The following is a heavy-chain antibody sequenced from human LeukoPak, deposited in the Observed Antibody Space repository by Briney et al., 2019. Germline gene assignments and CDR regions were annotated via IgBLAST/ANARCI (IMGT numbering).Heavy chain of an antibody. CDR1: GGSVSSGSYY. CDR3: ARGAWSSGWSSLYYYGMDV. Sequence: SEALSLTCTASGGSVSSGSYYWSWIREPPGKGLEWIGSIYYSGSTTYNPSLKSRVTISVDTSKNQFSLKLSSVTAADTAVYYCARGAWSSGWSSLYYYGMDVWGQGTTVTVSS. D-gene: IGHD6-19*01. CDR2: IYYSGST. V-gene: IGHV4-61*01. J-gene: IGHJ6*02.